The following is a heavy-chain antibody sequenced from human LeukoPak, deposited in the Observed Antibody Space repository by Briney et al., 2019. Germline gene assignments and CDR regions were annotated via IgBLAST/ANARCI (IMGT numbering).Heavy chain of an antibody. CDR3: AKVPIVVVPAADLNWFDP. J-gene: IGHJ5*02. V-gene: IGHV3-23*01. CDR2: ISGSGGST. Sequence: GGSLRLSCAASGFTFSGSAMHWVRQAPGKGLEWVSAISGSGGSTYYADSVKGRFTISRDNSKNTLYLQMNSLRAEDTAVYYCAKVPIVVVPAADLNWFDPWGQGTLVTVSS. CDR1: GFTFSGSA. D-gene: IGHD2-2*01.